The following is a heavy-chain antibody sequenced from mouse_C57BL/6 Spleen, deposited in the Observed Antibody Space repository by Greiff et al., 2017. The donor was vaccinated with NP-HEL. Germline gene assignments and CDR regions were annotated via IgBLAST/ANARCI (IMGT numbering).Heavy chain of an antibody. V-gene: IGHV5-17*01. J-gene: IGHJ4*01. Sequence: EVKVVESGGGLVKPGGSLKLSCAASGFTFSDYGMHWVRQAPEKGLEWVAYISSGSSTIYYADTVTGRFTISRDNAKNTLFLQMTSLRSEDTAMYYCARPGYSNYYAMDDWGQGTSVTVAS. CDR2: ISSGSSTI. CDR3: ARPGYSNYYAMDD. CDR1: GFTFSDYG. D-gene: IGHD2-5*01.